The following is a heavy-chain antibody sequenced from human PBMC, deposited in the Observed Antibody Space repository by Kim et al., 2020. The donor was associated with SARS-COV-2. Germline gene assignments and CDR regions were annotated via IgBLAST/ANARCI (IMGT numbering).Heavy chain of an antibody. CDR2: VFYTGAT. CDR1: GGSVSSGTYY. D-gene: IGHD2-2*02. CDR3: ARVGAAYTRGGMDF. Sequence: SETLSLTCSVSGGSVSSGTYYWGWIRQPPGKGLEWIGSVFYTGATYYTPSLKSRVTIFADTSRNQFSLILNSVIAADTAVYFCARVGAAYTRGGMDFWG. V-gene: IGHV4-39*01. J-gene: IGHJ6*02.